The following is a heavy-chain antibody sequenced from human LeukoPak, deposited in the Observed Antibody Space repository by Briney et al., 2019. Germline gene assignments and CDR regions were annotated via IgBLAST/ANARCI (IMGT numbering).Heavy chain of an antibody. D-gene: IGHD2-2*01. Sequence: GGSLRLSCAASGFTFSSYGMHWVRQAPGKGLEWLAVISFDGSNKYYADSVKGRFTISRDNSKNTLYLQMGSLRPEDTAVYYCANGRPPAAGSYEFDYWGQGTLVTVSS. CDR3: ANGRPPAAGSYEFDY. V-gene: IGHV3-30*18. CDR1: GFTFSSYG. J-gene: IGHJ4*02. CDR2: ISFDGSNK.